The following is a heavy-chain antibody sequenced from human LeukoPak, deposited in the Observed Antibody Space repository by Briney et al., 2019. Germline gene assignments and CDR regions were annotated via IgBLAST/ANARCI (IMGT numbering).Heavy chain of an antibody. CDR3: AGIAGGGNFDY. CDR2: SYYSGST. J-gene: IGHJ4*01. V-gene: IGHV4-59*08. Sequence: SETLSLTCTVSGGSISSYYWSWIRQPPGKGLEWIGYSYYSGSTNYNPSLKSRVTISVETPKNQFSLKLSSVTPADTPVYYCAGIAGGGNFDYGGQGTLVTVSS. CDR1: GGSISSYY. D-gene: IGHD3-16*01.